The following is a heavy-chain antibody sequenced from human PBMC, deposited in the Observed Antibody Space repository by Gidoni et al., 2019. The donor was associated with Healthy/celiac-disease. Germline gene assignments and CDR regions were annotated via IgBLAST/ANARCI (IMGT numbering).Heavy chain of an antibody. CDR1: GGSISSYY. D-gene: IGHD5-12*01. CDR2: IYYSGST. V-gene: IGHV4-59*01. Sequence: QVQLQESGPGLVKPSETLSLTCTVSGGSISSYYWSWIRQPPGKGLEWIGYIYYSGSTNYNPSLKSRVTISVDTSKNQFSLKLSSVTAADTAVYYCARGGYGGYDRPFDYWGQGTLVTVSS. J-gene: IGHJ4*02. CDR3: ARGGYGGYDRPFDY.